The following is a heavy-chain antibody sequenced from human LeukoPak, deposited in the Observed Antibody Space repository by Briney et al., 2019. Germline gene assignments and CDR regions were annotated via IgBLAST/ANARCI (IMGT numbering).Heavy chain of an antibody. CDR3: ARVLKLGYCSGGSCYGRYYYYYYMDV. V-gene: IGHV4-34*01. CDR1: GGSFSGYY. CDR2: INHSGST. D-gene: IGHD2-15*01. Sequence: PSETLSFTCAVYGGSFSGYYWSWIRQPPGKGLEWIGEINHSGSTNYNPSLKSRVTISVDTSKNQFSLKLSSVTAADTAVYYCARVLKLGYCSGGSCYGRYYYYYYMDVWGKGTTVTVSS. J-gene: IGHJ6*03.